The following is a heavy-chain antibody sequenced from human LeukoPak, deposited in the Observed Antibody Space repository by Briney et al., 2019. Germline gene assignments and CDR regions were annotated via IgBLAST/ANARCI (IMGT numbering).Heavy chain of an antibody. J-gene: IGHJ4*02. CDR3: ARGQDGSGSRRYYFDY. CDR2: ISYDGSNK. D-gene: IGHD3-10*01. CDR1: GFTFSSYA. Sequence: PGRSLRLSCAASGFTFSSYAMHWVRQAPGKGLEWVAVISYDGSNKYYADSVKGRFTISRDNSKNTLYLQMNSLRAEDTAVYYCARGQDGSGSRRYYFDYWGQGTLVTVSS. V-gene: IGHV3-30-3*01.